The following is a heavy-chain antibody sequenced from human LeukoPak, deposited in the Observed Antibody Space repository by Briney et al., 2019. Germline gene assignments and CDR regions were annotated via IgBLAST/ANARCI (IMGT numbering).Heavy chain of an antibody. CDR3: ARAAYSSTWYSRYFYL. V-gene: IGHV3-23*01. Sequence: GGSLRLSCAASGLTFSSYAMSWVPQAPGKGLGWDSAISCSGGRTYYADSVKGRFTISRENAKNSLYLQMNSLRAGDTAVYYCARAAYSSTWYSRYFYLCGRGTLVTVSS. J-gene: IGHJ2*01. D-gene: IGHD6-13*01. CDR2: ISCSGGRT. CDR1: GLTFSSYA.